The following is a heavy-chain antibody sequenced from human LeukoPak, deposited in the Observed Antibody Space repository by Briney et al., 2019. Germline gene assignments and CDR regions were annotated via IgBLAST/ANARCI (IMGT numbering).Heavy chain of an antibody. V-gene: IGHV1-69*13. CDR1: GGTFSSYA. Sequence: GASVKVSCTASGGTFSSYAISWVRQAPGQGLEWMGGIIPIFGTANYAQKFQGRVTITADESTSTAYMELSSLRSEDTAVYYCARSHYDSSGYYDYWGQGTLVTVSS. J-gene: IGHJ4*02. CDR3: ARSHYDSSGYYDY. CDR2: IIPIFGTA. D-gene: IGHD3-22*01.